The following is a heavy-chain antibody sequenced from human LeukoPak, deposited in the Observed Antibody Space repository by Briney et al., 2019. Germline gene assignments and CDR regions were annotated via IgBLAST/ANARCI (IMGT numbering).Heavy chain of an antibody. Sequence: SETLSLTCTVSGGSISSSSYYWGWIRQPPGKGLEWIGNIYYSGSTYYSPSLKSRVTISVDTSKNQFSLKLSPVTAADTAVYYCARLHSPFGVVTSYFDYWGQGTLVTVSS. V-gene: IGHV4-39*01. CDR1: GGSISSSSYY. CDR3: ARLHSPFGVVTSYFDY. J-gene: IGHJ4*02. CDR2: IYYSGST. D-gene: IGHD3-3*01.